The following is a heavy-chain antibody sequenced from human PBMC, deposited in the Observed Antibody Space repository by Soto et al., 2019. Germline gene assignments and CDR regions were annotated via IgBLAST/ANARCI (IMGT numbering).Heavy chain of an antibody. J-gene: IGHJ4*02. CDR3: VRLVYDTRLNYMYFDF. D-gene: IGHD3-10*01. V-gene: IGHV4-4*02. CDR1: GVSLTSGNW. Sequence: PSETLSLTCAVPGVSLTSGNWWTWVRQSPQRGLEYIGEIFHDGTANYYPSFERRVAMSVDTSRNQFSLKLTSVTAADTAVYFCVRLVYDTRLNYMYFDFWGPGTLVTVSS. CDR2: IFHDGTA.